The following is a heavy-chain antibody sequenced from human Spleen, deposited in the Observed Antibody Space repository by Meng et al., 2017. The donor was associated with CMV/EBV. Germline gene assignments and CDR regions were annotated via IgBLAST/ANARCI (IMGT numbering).Heavy chain of an antibody. J-gene: IGHJ4*02. Sequence: ASVKVSCKASGYTFTGYYMHWVRQAPGQGLEWMGWINPSSGGTNYAQKFQGRVTMTRDTSISTAYMELSRLRSDDTAVYYCASWGGYCSSTSCPSFDYWGQGTLVTVSS. D-gene: IGHD2-2*01. V-gene: IGHV1-2*02. CDR1: GYTFTGYY. CDR2: INPSSGGT. CDR3: ASWGGYCSSTSCPSFDY.